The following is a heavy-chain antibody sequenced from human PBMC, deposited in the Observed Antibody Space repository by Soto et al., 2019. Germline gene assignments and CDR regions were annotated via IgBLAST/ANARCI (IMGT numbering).Heavy chain of an antibody. CDR3: ARDRTYSSDYYHYFDH. D-gene: IGHD6-25*01. CDR2: ISSSSTI. Sequence: GGSLRLSCAASGFTFSSHDMNWVRQAPGKGLEWVSYISSSSTIHYADSVKGRFTISRDNAKQSLYLEMNSLRAEDTAVYYCARDRTYSSDYYHYFDHWGRGTLGTVAS. J-gene: IGHJ4*02. CDR1: GFTFSSHD. V-gene: IGHV3-48*01.